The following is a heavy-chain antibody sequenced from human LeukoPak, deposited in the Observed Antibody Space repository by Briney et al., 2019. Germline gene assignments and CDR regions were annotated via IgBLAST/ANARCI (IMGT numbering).Heavy chain of an antibody. Sequence: GGFLRLSCATSGFTFDDYAMHWVRQAPGKGLEWVSGISWNSNSIDYADSVKGRFTISRDNAKNSLYLQMNSLRAEDTALYYCTKGARDYFDSWGQGTLVTVSS. J-gene: IGHJ4*02. CDR1: GFTFDDYA. CDR2: ISWNSNSI. CDR3: TKGARDYFDS. V-gene: IGHV3-9*01.